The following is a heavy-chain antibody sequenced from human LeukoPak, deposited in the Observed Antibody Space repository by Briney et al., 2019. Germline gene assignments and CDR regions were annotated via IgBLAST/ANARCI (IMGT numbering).Heavy chain of an antibody. CDR3: LAGSYYVIL. CDR2: ISYDGSNK. D-gene: IGHD1-26*01. CDR1: GFTFSSYA. V-gene: IGHV3-30*04. J-gene: IGHJ4*02. Sequence: PGGFLRLSCAASGFTFSSYAMHWVRQAPGKGLEWVAVISYDGSNKYYADSVKGRFTISRDNSKNTLYLQMNSLRAEDTAVYYCLAGSYYVILWGQGTLVTVSS.